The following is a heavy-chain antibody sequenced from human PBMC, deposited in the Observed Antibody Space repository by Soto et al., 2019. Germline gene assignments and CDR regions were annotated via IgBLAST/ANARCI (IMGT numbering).Heavy chain of an antibody. J-gene: IGHJ6*02. CDR2: IIPIFGTA. CDR1: GGTFSSYA. D-gene: IGHD1-26*01. Sequence: GASVKVSCKASGGTFSSYAISWVRQAPGQGLEWMGGIIPIFGTANYAQKFQGRVTITADESTSTAYMELSSLRSEDTAVYYCARRRSYYVYYYYYGMDVWGQGTRVTVSS. V-gene: IGHV1-69*13. CDR3: ARRRSYYVYYYYYGMDV.